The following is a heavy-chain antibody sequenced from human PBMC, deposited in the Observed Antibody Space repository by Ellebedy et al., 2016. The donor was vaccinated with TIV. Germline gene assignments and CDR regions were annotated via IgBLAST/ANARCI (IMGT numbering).Heavy chain of an antibody. Sequence: PGGSLRLSCAASGFTFSDYYMSWIRQAPGKGLEWVSYITSSGSTIYYADSVKGRFTISRDNAKNSLYLQVNSLTAEDTAVYYCARDPWTDDYNDYGAFDIWGQGTMVTVSS. CDR2: ITSSGSTI. D-gene: IGHD4-17*01. CDR1: GFTFSDYY. J-gene: IGHJ3*02. V-gene: IGHV3-11*04. CDR3: ARDPWTDDYNDYGAFDI.